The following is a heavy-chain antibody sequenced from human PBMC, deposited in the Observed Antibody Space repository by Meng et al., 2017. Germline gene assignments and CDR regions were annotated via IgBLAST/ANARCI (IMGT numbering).Heavy chain of an antibody. CDR1: GYNFPDYY. CDR2: INPKSGDT. D-gene: IGHD6-25*01. J-gene: IGHJ4*02. Sequence: VGVGAPGAGVKKPGASVKVSCKPSGYNFPDYYIHWVRRAPGQGLEWMGRINPKSGDTHYAQKFQARVTTTGDTSISTAYMELSGLRSDDTAMYYCARDEDISAAGKLFGDYWGQGTLVTVSS. V-gene: IGHV1-2*06. CDR3: ARDEDISAAGKLFGDY.